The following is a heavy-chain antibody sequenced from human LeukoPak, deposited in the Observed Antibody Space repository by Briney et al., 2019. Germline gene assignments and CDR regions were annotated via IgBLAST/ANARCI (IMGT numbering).Heavy chain of an antibody. CDR1: GFTFSSYW. CDR3: ARGQAYCGGDCYSD. CDR2: IKQDGSEK. D-gene: IGHD2-21*02. Sequence: PGGSLRLSCAASGFTFSSYWMSWVRQAPGKGLEWVANIKQDGSEKYYVDSVKGRFTISRDNAKNSLYLQMNSLRAEDTAVCYCARGQAYCGGDCYSDWGQGTLVTVSS. J-gene: IGHJ4*02. V-gene: IGHV3-7*04.